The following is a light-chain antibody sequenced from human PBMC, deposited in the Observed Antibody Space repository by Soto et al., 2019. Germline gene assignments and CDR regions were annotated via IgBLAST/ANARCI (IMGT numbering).Light chain of an antibody. V-gene: IGKV1-8*01. CDR2: AAS. J-gene: IGKJ1*01. CDR1: QGISSY. CDR3: PQYYSYPLT. Sequence: AIRMTQSPSSFSASTGDRVTITCRASQGISSYLAWYQQKPGKAPKLLIYAASTLQSGVPSRFSGSGSGTDFTLTISCLQSEDFATYYCPQYYSYPLTFGQGTKV.